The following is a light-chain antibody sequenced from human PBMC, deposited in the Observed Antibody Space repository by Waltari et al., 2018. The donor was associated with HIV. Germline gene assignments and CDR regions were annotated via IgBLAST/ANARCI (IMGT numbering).Light chain of an antibody. CDR2: DAS. CDR1: HIVFTY. Sequence: EIVLTQSPVTLSFSVGERATVSCRASHIVFTYLAWYHQRPGHPPRLLIYDASNRATGIPPRFSASGSGTDFNLTISGLESEDFGLYFCQQRRAWPITFGQGTKVEIK. J-gene: IGKJ2*01. V-gene: IGKV3-11*01. CDR3: QQRRAWPIT.